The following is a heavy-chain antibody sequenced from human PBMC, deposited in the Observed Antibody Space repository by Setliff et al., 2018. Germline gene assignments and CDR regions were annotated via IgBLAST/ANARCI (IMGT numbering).Heavy chain of an antibody. CDR1: GGSFSGYY. Sequence: SETLSLTCAVYGGSFSGYYWSWIRQPPGKGLEWIGEINHSGSTNYNPSLKSRVTISVDTSKNQFSLKLSSVTAADTAVYYCARELRRDGADYWGQRTLVTVSS. D-gene: IGHD3-16*01. J-gene: IGHJ4*02. V-gene: IGHV4-34*01. CDR3: ARELRRDGADY. CDR2: INHSGST.